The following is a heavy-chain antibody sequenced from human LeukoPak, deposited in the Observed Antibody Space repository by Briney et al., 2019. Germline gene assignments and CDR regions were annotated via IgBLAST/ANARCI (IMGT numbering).Heavy chain of an antibody. J-gene: IGHJ6*03. D-gene: IGHD6-19*01. CDR1: GGSFSGYY. V-gene: IGHV4-34*01. CDR2: INHSGST. CDR3: ARVSPFRQQWLVSPNYYYYMDV. Sequence: SETLSLTCAVYGGSFSGYYWSWIRQPPGKGLEWIGEINHSGSTNYNPSLKSRVTLSVDTSKNQFSLKLSSVTAADTAVYYCARVSPFRQQWLVSPNYYYYMDVWGKGTTVTVSS.